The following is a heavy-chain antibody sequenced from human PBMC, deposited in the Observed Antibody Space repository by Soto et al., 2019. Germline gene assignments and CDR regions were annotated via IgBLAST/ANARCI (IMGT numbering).Heavy chain of an antibody. V-gene: IGHV1-69*01. Sequence: QVQLVQSGAEVKKPGSSVKVSCTASGGTFSSYAISWVRQAPGQGLEWMGGIIPIFGTANYAQKFQGRVTITADESTSTAYMELSSLRSEDTAVYYCARGGVAGTKGAWWFDPWGQGTLVTVSS. D-gene: IGHD6-19*01. CDR1: GGTFSSYA. CDR2: IIPIFGTA. J-gene: IGHJ5*02. CDR3: ARGGVAGTKGAWWFDP.